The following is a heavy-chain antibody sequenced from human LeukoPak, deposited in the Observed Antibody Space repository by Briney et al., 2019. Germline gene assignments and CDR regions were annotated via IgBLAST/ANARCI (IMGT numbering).Heavy chain of an antibody. CDR1: GGTFSSYA. V-gene: IGHV1-69*13. CDR3: ARDVRYYDSSGYYGYYYGMDV. Sequence: SVKVSCKASGGTFSSYAISGVRQAPGQGLEWMGGIIPIFGTANYAQKFQGRVTITADESTSTAYMELSSLRSEDTAVYYCARDVRYYDSSGYYGYYYGMDVWGQGTTVTVSS. CDR2: IIPIFGTA. D-gene: IGHD3-22*01. J-gene: IGHJ6*02.